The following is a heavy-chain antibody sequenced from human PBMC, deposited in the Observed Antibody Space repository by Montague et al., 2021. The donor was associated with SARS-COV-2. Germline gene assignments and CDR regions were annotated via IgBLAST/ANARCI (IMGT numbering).Heavy chain of an antibody. D-gene: IGHD1-26*01. Sequence: SLRLSCAASGFTFSSYAMSWVRQAPGKGLEWVSSISATGGSTYYADSVRGRFTISRDNSKNTLYLQMNILRAEDTAVYFCAKDRGIVGATGGEVDYWGQGTLVTVSS. J-gene: IGHJ4*02. CDR2: ISATGGST. V-gene: IGHV3-23*01. CDR1: GFTFSSYA. CDR3: AKDRGIVGATGGEVDY.